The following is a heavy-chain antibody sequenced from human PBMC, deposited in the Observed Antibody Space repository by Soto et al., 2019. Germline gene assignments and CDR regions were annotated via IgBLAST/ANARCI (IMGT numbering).Heavy chain of an antibody. V-gene: IGHV3-21*01. J-gene: IGHJ6*02. CDR2: ISSSSSYI. D-gene: IGHD3-10*01. CDR1: GFTFSSYS. CDR3: RSGGFGDSPGMDV. Sequence: GGSLRLSCAASGFTFSSYSMNWVRQAPGKGLEWVSSISSSSSYIYYADSVKGRFTISRDNAKNSLYLQMSSLRAEDTAVYYCRSGGFGDSPGMDVWGQGTTVTVSS.